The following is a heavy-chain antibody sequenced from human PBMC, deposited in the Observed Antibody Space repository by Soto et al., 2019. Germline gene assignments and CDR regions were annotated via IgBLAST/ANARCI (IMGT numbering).Heavy chain of an antibody. CDR3: AREMGYSYGYYYYYGMDV. V-gene: IGHV1-69*06. D-gene: IGHD5-18*01. CDR2: IIPIFGTA. Sequence: QVQLVQSGAEVKKPGSSVKVSCKASGGTFSSYAISWVRQAPGQGLEWMGGIIPIFGTANYAQKFQGRVTITADKSTSTAYMELSSLRSEDTAVYYCAREMGYSYGYYYYYGMDVWGQGTTVTVSS. J-gene: IGHJ6*02. CDR1: GGTFSSYA.